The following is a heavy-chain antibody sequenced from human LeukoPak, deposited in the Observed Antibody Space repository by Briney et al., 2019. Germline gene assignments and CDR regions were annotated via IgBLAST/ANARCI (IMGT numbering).Heavy chain of an antibody. D-gene: IGHD3-16*02. CDR1: GFTVSRYW. CDR3: ARTVTDAFDI. J-gene: IGHJ3*02. Sequence: PWGSLSLSCAASGFTVSRYWMHWVRQALGKGLVWVSRIDSDVSSTTYADSVKGRFIISRDNAKNTLYLQMNSLRAEDTAVYYCARTVTDAFDIWGQATMV. CDR2: IDSDVSST. V-gene: IGHV3-74*03.